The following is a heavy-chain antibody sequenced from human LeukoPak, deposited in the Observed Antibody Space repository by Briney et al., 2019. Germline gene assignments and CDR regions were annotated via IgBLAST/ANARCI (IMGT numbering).Heavy chain of an antibody. V-gene: IGHV4-39*07. CDR1: IGSISSQPDY. D-gene: IGHD3-10*01. Sequence: SGTLSLTCTVSIGSISSQPDYWGWIRQTPGQGLEWIASIHYRGRTFYNPSVKSRITISVDTSKNQMSLWLNSVTAADTAVYYCAKERAYRGEWAFDIWGQGTRVIVS. CDR3: AKERAYRGEWAFDI. CDR2: IHYRGRT. J-gene: IGHJ3*02.